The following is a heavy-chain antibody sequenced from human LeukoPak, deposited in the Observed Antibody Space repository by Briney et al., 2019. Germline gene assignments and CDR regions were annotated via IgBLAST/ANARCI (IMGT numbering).Heavy chain of an antibody. CDR3: ARTIRTRGDFDS. Sequence: ASVKVSCKASGYTFTDYYIHWVRQAPGQGLEWMGWVNPNSGDPNYSPKFKGRVTMTRDTSISTAYMELTNLISDDTAVYYCARTIRTRGDFDSWGQGTLVTVSS. CDR1: GYTFTDYY. J-gene: IGHJ4*02. D-gene: IGHD5-12*01. CDR2: VNPNSGDP. V-gene: IGHV1-2*02.